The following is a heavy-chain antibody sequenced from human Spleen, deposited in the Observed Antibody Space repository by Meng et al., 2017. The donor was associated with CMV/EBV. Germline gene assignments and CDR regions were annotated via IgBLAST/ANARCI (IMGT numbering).Heavy chain of an antibody. Sequence: SSKASASAFTGYYMHWVRQAPGQGLGWMGWINPNSGGTNYEEKFQGRVTMTRNTSITTAYMEVSRLRSDDTAVYYCARDADPGDFDFWGQGTLVTVSS. D-gene: IGHD7-27*01. V-gene: IGHV1-2*02. CDR2: INPNSGGT. J-gene: IGHJ4*02. CDR1: ASAFTGYY. CDR3: ARDADPGDFDF.